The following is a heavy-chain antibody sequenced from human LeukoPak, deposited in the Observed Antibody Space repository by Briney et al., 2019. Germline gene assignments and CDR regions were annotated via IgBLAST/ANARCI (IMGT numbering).Heavy chain of an antibody. CDR3: AKRSGVDTAMGRWWADDY. CDR1: GFTFSSYA. CDR2: ISGSGGST. D-gene: IGHD5-18*01. V-gene: IGHV3-23*01. J-gene: IGHJ4*02. Sequence: GGSLRLSCAASGFTFSSYAMSWVRQAPGKGLEWVSAISGSGGSTYYADSVKGRFTISRDNSKNTLYLQMNSLRAEDTAVYYCAKRSGVDTAMGRWWADDYRGQGTLVTVSS.